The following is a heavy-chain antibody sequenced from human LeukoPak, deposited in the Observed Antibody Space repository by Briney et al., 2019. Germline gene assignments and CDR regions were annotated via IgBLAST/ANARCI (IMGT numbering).Heavy chain of an antibody. CDR3: ARELFCSSTSCYAGGWFDP. D-gene: IGHD2-2*01. CDR2: INTDGSSK. CDR1: GFTFSSYW. Sequence: GGSLRLSCAASGFTFSSYWMHWVRHAPGKGLVWVSRINTDGSSKSYADSVKGRFTISRDNAKNTLYLQMNSLRAEDTAVYYCARELFCSSTSCYAGGWFDPWGQGTLVTVSS. V-gene: IGHV3-74*01. J-gene: IGHJ5*02.